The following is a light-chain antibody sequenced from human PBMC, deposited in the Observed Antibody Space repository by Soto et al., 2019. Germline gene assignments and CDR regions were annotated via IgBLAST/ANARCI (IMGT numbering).Light chain of an antibody. J-gene: IGKJ1*01. CDR2: LGS. V-gene: IGKV2-28*01. Sequence: DLVMTQSPLSLPVSPGEPASLSCRSSQSLLYTNGYNYLDWYLQKPGQSPQLLIYLGSNRASGVPDRFSGSGSGTDFTLKISRVEAEDVGVYYCMQALQTPRTFGQGTKVEIK. CDR1: QSLLYTNGYNY. CDR3: MQALQTPRT.